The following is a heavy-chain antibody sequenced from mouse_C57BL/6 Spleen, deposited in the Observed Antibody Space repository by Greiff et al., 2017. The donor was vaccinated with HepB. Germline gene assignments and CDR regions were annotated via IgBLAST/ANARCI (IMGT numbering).Heavy chain of an antibody. Sequence: LVESGGGLVKPGGSLKLSCAASGFTFSSYAMSWVRQTPEKRLEWVATISDGGSYTYYPDNVKGRFTISRDNAKNNLYLQMSHLKSEDTAMYYCARDQDSLYYDYWGQGTTLTVSS. CDR3: ARDQDSLYYDY. CDR2: ISDGGSYT. CDR1: GFTFSSYA. J-gene: IGHJ2*01. V-gene: IGHV5-4*01.